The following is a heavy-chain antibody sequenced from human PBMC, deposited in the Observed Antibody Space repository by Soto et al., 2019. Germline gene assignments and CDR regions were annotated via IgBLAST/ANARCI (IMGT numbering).Heavy chain of an antibody. CDR1: GYRCASYW. V-gene: IGHV5-51*01. Sequence: ESLKICLTGSGYRCASYWIAWVRQMQGKGLEWMGIIYPGDSDTRYSPCFQGQVTMSVDKSNNTAYLHWSSLKASDTAMYYCARQGSNGAYYYYGMDVWGQGTTVSVSS. D-gene: IGHD2-8*01. CDR2: IYPGDSDT. J-gene: IGHJ6*02. CDR3: ARQGSNGAYYYYGMDV.